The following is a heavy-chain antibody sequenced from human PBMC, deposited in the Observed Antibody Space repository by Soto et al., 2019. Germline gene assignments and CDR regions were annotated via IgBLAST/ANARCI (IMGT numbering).Heavy chain of an antibody. J-gene: IGHJ4*02. D-gene: IGHD3-22*01. Sequence: EVQLVESGGGLVQPGGSLRLSCAASGFTFSDHYMDWVRQAPGKGLEWVGRIRNKANSYTTEYAESVKGRFTISRDDSQNSLYLQMNSLKTEDTAVYYCARVHSSAYYYIYWGQGTLVTVSS. CDR2: IRNKANSYTT. CDR1: GFTFSDHY. CDR3: ARVHSSAYYYIY. V-gene: IGHV3-72*01.